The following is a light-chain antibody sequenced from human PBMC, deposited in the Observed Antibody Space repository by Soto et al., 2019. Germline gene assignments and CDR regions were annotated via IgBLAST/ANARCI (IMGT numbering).Light chain of an antibody. Sequence: QSALTQPASVSGSPGQSITISCTGTSSDVGNDNFVSWYQHHPGKAPQVLIYEDTKRPSGVSNRFSGSTSGSTASLTISGLQTEDEADYYCCSYVGASTYVFGTGTKVTVL. CDR2: EDT. CDR3: CSYVGASTYV. V-gene: IGLV2-23*01. J-gene: IGLJ1*01. CDR1: SSDVGNDNF.